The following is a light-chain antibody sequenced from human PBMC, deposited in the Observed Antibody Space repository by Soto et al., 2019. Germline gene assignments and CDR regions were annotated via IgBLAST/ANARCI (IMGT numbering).Light chain of an antibody. CDR2: GAS. J-gene: IGKJ1*01. CDR1: QTVSSRY. V-gene: IGKV3-20*01. CDR3: QQYNPYWT. Sequence: EIVLTQSPGTLSFSPGERATLSCRASQTVSSRYLAWYQQKPGQAPRLLIYGASNRATGIPDRFSGSGSGTDFTLTITRLEPEDFATFYCQQYNPYWTFGQGTEVEIK.